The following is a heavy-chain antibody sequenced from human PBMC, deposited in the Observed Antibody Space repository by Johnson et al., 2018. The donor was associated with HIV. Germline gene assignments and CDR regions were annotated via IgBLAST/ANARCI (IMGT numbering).Heavy chain of an antibody. CDR2: ISYDGSNK. Sequence: QVQLVESGGGVVQPGRSLRLSCAASGFTFSSYAMHWVRQPPGKGLEWVAVISYDGSNKYYADSVKGRFTISRDNAKNSLYLQMNSLRAEDTALYYCARDVIVLLGYSEVGAFDLWGQWTMVAVSS. V-gene: IGHV3-30-3*01. J-gene: IGHJ3*01. CDR1: GFTFSSYA. D-gene: IGHD2-8*02. CDR3: ARDVIVLLGYSEVGAFDL.